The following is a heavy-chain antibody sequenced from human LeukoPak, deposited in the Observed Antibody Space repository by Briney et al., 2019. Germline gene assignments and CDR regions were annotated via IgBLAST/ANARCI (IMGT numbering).Heavy chain of an antibody. Sequence: GGSLRLSCVASGFTFSSYSMTWVRQAPGKGLEWLSSFTSRSRSIYYADSVKGRFTISRDNAKNLLYLQVNSLRAEDTAIYYCARAYGNNGMDVWGQGTTVTVSS. CDR3: ARAYGNNGMDV. CDR1: GFTFSSYS. CDR2: FTSRSRSI. V-gene: IGHV3-21*06. D-gene: IGHD4-23*01. J-gene: IGHJ6*02.